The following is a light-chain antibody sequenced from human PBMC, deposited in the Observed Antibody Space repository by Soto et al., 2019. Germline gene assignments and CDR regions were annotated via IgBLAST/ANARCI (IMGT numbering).Light chain of an antibody. CDR2: EVS. Sequence: QSALTQPPSASGSPGQSVTISCTGTSSDVGGYNFVSWYRQHPGKAPQLMIYEVSKRPSGVPDRFSGSKSDNTATLTVSGLQAEDEADYYCSSYAGSNNFVFGTGTKVTVL. V-gene: IGLV2-8*01. CDR1: SSDVGGYNF. J-gene: IGLJ1*01. CDR3: SSYAGSNNFV.